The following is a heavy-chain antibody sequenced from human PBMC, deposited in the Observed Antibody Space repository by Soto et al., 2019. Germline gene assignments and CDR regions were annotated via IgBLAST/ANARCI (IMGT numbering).Heavy chain of an antibody. CDR3: ARARLAARLKHYGTDV. J-gene: IGHJ6*02. D-gene: IGHD6-6*01. V-gene: IGHV4-34*01. Sequence: TSETLSLTCAVYGGSFSGYYWSWIRQPPGKGLEWIGEINHSGSTNYNPSLKSRVTISVDTSKNQFSLKLSSVTAADTAVYYCARARLAARLKHYGTDVWGQRTRVTESS. CDR2: INHSGST. CDR1: GGSFSGYY.